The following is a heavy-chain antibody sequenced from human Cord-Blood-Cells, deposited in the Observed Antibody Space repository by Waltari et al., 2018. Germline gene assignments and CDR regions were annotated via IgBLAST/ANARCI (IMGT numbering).Heavy chain of an antibody. CDR3: FLGYCSGGSCYSFDY. CDR2: IYYSGGT. CDR1: GGSISSSSYY. J-gene: IGHJ4*02. Sequence: QLQLQESGPGLVKPSETLSLTCTVSGGSISSSSYYWGWIRQPPGKGLDWIGSIYYSGGTYCNPTLKSRVTISVDTSKNQFSLKLSSVTAADTAVYYCFLGYCSGGSCYSFDYWGQGTLVTVSS. D-gene: IGHD2-15*01. V-gene: IGHV4-39*01.